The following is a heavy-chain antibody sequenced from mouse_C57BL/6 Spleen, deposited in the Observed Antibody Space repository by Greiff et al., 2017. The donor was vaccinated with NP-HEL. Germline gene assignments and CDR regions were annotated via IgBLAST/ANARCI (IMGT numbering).Heavy chain of an antibody. D-gene: IGHD4-1*01. Sequence: QVQLQQSGAELVKPGASVKISCKASGYAFSSYWMNWVKQRPGKGLEWIGQIYPGDGDTNYNGKFKGKATLTADKSSSTAYMQLSSLTSEDSAVYFCARARAGTEYFDVWGTGTTDTVSS. CDR1: GYAFSSYW. J-gene: IGHJ1*03. V-gene: IGHV1-80*01. CDR2: IYPGDGDT. CDR3: ARARAGTEYFDV.